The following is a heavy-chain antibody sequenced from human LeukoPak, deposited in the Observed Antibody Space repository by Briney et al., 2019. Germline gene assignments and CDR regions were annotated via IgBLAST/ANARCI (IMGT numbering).Heavy chain of an antibody. CDR2: ISSSSSTI. D-gene: IGHD3-3*01. J-gene: IGHJ3*02. CDR1: GFTFSSYS. Sequence: GGSLRLSCAASGFTFSSYSMNWVRQAPGKGLEWVSYISSSSSTIYYADSVKGRFTISRDNAKNSLYLQMNSLRAEDTAVYYCAREGGITVFGVAQPGGAFDIWGQGTMVTVSS. CDR3: AREGGITVFGVAQPGGAFDI. V-gene: IGHV3-48*01.